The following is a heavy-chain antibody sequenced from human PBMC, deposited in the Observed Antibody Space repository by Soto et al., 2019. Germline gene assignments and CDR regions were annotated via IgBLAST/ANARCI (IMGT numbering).Heavy chain of an antibody. CDR2: IWYDGSNK. CDR3: ARTENSGEIDY. CDR1: GFTFSSYG. Sequence: PGGSLRLSCAASGFTFSSYGMHWVRQAPGKGLEWVAVIWYDGSNKYYADSVKGRFTISRDNSKNTLYLQMNSLRAEDTAVYYCARTENSGEIDYWGQRTLVTVSS. V-gene: IGHV3-33*01. D-gene: IGHD1-26*01. J-gene: IGHJ4*02.